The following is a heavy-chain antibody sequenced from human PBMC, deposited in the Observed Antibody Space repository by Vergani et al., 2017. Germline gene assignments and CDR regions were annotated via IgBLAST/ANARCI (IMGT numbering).Heavy chain of an antibody. D-gene: IGHD6-25*01. CDR2: IHPADSDT. V-gene: IGHV5-51*01. Sequence: EVQLVQSGAEVKKPGESVKISCQISGYSFTNYWIGWVRQMPGKGLDWMGIIHPADSDTRYSPSFQGQVTISVDKSISTASLQRSSLRASDSAMYYCARLXGRDRSGSKYFDYWGQGTLVTVSS. CDR3: ARLXGRDRSGSKYFDY. CDR1: GYSFTNYW. J-gene: IGHJ4*02.